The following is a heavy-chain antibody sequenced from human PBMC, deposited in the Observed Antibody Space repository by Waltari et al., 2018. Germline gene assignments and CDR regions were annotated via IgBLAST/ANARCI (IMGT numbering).Heavy chain of an antibody. CDR3: ARDLIVWYSGSYYPNDAFDI. CDR1: GGTFSSYA. Sequence: QVQLVQSGAEVKKPGSSVKVSCKASGGTFSSYAISWVRQALGQGLEWMGRIIPIFGTANYAQKFQGRVTITADKSTSTAYMELSSLRSEDTAVYYCARDLIVWYSGSYYPNDAFDIWGQGTMVTVSS. D-gene: IGHD1-26*01. CDR2: IIPIFGTA. V-gene: IGHV1-69*08. J-gene: IGHJ3*02.